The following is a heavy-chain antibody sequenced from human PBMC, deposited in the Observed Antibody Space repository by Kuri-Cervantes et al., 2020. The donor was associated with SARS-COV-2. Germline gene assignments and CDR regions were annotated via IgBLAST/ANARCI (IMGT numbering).Heavy chain of an antibody. CDR2: IYYSGST. J-gene: IGHJ6*02. CDR1: GGSISSYY. Sequence: GSLRLSCTVSGGSISSYYWSWIRQPPGKGLERIGYIYYSGSTNYNPSLKSRATISVDTSKNQFSLKLSSVTAADTAVYYCARDSYYYYGMDVWGQGTTVTVSS. CDR3: ARDSYYYYGMDV. V-gene: IGHV4-59*12.